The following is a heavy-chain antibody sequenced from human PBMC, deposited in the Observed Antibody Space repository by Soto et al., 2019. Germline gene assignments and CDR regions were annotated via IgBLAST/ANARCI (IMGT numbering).Heavy chain of an antibody. CDR3: ARRRAADGGSFDY. D-gene: IGHD1-26*01. V-gene: IGHV1-69*13. Sequence: ASVKVSCKASGYTFTSYGISWVRQAPGQGLEWMGGIIPIFGTANYAQKFQGRVTITADESTSTAYMELSSLRSEDTAVYYCARRRAADGGSFDYWGQGTLVAVSS. J-gene: IGHJ4*02. CDR1: GYTFTSYG. CDR2: IIPIFGTA.